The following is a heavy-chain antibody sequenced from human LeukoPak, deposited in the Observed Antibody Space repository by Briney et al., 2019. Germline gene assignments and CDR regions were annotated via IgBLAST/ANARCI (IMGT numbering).Heavy chain of an antibody. V-gene: IGHV3-74*01. J-gene: IGHJ4*02. CDR3: AKDLGRSSNSF. CDR1: GFTFSSYW. Sequence: PGGSLILSCAASGFTFSSYWMHWVRQAPGKGLVWVSRINSDGSITSYADSVTGRFTISRDNAKNTLYLHMNSLRAEDTAVYYCAKDLGRSSNSFRGQGTLVTVSS. CDR2: INSDGSIT. D-gene: IGHD2-2*01.